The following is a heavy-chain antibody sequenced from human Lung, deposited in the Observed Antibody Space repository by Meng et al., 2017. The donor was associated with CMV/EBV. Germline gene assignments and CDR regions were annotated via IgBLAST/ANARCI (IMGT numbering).Heavy chain of an antibody. CDR3: ARDAAGYSIFDP. J-gene: IGHJ5*02. Sequence: SGPTLVXPTQTLTLTCTFSGFSLSTSGMRVSWIRQPPGKALDWLARIDWDDDKFYSTSLKTRLTISKDTSKNQVVLTMTNMDPVDTATYYCARDAAGYSIFDPWGQGTXVNISS. CDR1: GFSLSTSGMR. V-gene: IGHV2-70D*14. CDR2: IDWDDDK. D-gene: IGHD6-13*01.